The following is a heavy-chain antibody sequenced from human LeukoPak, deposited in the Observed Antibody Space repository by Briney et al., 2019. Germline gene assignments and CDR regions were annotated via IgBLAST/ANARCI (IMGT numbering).Heavy chain of an antibody. J-gene: IGHJ4*02. V-gene: IGHV4-59*12. CDR2: IYYSGST. Sequence: PSETLSLTCTVSGGSISSYYWSWIRQPPGKGLEWIGYIYYSGSTNYNPSLKSRVTISVDTSKNQFSLKLSSVTAADTAVYYCARRGSWFGELSYWGQGTLVTVSS. D-gene: IGHD3-10*01. CDR1: GGSISSYY. CDR3: ARRGSWFGELSY.